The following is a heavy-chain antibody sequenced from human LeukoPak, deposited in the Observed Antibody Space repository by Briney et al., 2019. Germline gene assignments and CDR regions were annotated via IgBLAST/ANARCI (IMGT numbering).Heavy chain of an antibody. Sequence: GGSLRLSCAASGFTFDDYAMHWVRQAPGKGLEWVSGISWNSGSIGYADSVKGRFTISSDKAKTSLYLQMNSLRAEDTALYYCAKGNRYDSSGYFLYDAFDMWGQGTMVTVSS. CDR2: ISWNSGSI. V-gene: IGHV3-9*01. D-gene: IGHD3-22*01. CDR3: AKGNRYDSSGYFLYDAFDM. J-gene: IGHJ3*02. CDR1: GFTFDDYA.